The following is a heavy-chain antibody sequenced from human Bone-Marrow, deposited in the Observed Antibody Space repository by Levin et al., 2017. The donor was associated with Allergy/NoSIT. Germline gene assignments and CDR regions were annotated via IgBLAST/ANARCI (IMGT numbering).Heavy chain of an antibody. CDR1: GGSFSGYS. Sequence: SETLSLTCSVSGGSFSGYSWSWIRQSPGKGLEWIGYISHSGGTNYNPSLKSRVTIALDTSRNQFSLKLTSVTAADTALYFCTRAEVHFDWFVTWFDPWGQGKLVTVSS. J-gene: IGHJ5*02. D-gene: IGHD3-9*01. V-gene: IGHV4-59*13. CDR2: ISHSGGT. CDR3: TRAEVHFDWFVTWFDP.